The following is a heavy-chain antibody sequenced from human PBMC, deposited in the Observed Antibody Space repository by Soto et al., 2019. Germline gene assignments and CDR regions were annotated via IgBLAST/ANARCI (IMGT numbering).Heavy chain of an antibody. CDR1: GFAFNNYG. CDR2: ISKSDYT. V-gene: IGHV3-21*01. CDR3: AREDSIIIPAASDF. D-gene: IGHD2-2*01. Sequence: GSLRLSCTVSGFAFNNYGINWVRQAPGKGLEWVSSISKSDYTYYSDSVKGRFAISRDNAKSSVSLQMNTLRVEDTAVYYCAREDSIIIPAASDFWGQGTLVTVPQ. J-gene: IGHJ4*02.